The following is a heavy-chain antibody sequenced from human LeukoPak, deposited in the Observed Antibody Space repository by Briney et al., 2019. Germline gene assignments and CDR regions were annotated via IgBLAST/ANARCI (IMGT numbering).Heavy chain of an antibody. CDR1: GGTFSSYA. J-gene: IGHJ4*02. V-gene: IGHV1-69*04. Sequence: SVKVSCKASGGTFSSYAISWVRQAPGQGLEWMGRIIPIFGIANYAQKFQGRVTITADKSTSTAYMELSSLRAEDTAVYYCAKEYYYGSGGIDYWGQGTLVTVSS. D-gene: IGHD3-10*01. CDR2: IIPIFGIA. CDR3: AKEYYYGSGGIDY.